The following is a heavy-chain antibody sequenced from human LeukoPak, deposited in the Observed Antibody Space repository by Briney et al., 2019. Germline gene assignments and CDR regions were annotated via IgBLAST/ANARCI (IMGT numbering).Heavy chain of an antibody. CDR2: ISGSGGST. J-gene: IGHJ6*03. Sequence: GGSLRLSCAASGFTFSSYAMSWVRRAPGKGLEWVSAISGSGGSTYYADSVKGRFTISRDNSKNTLYLQMNSLRAEDTAVYYCARDRLLEDRDYNSYYYMDVWGIGTTVTVSS. CDR3: ARDRLLEDRDYNSYYYMDV. D-gene: IGHD1-1*01. V-gene: IGHV3-23*01. CDR1: GFTFSSYA.